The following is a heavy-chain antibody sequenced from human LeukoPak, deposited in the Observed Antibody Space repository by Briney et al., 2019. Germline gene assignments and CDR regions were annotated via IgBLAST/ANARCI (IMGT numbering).Heavy chain of an antibody. V-gene: IGHV3-9*01. CDR3: ARAVGSSDYYFYFDY. CDR1: GFTFDDYA. Sequence: PGGSLRLSCAASGFTFDDYAMHWVRQAPGKGLEWVSGISWNSGSIGYADSVKGRFTISRDNAKNSLYLQMNSLRAEDTALYYCARAVGSSDYYFYFDYWGQGTLVTVSS. D-gene: IGHD3-22*01. CDR2: ISWNSGSI. J-gene: IGHJ4*02.